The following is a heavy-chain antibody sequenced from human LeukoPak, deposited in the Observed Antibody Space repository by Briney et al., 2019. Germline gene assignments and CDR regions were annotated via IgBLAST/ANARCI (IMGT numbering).Heavy chain of an antibody. Sequence: SETLSLTCTVSGGSISSSSYYWGWFRQPPGKGLEWIGSIYYSGSTYYNPSLKSRVTISVDTSKNQFSLKLSSVTAADTAVYYCARHQGSSGYYPRPFDYWGQGTLVTVSS. CDR2: IYYSGST. D-gene: IGHD3-22*01. V-gene: IGHV4-39*01. CDR1: GGSISSSSYY. J-gene: IGHJ4*02. CDR3: ARHQGSSGYYPRPFDY.